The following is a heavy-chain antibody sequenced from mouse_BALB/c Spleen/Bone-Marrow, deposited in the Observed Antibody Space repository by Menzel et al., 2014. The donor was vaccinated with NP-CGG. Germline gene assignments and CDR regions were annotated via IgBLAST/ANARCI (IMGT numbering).Heavy chain of an antibody. Sequence: VQLQQSGTVLARPGASMKMSCKASDYTFTSYRMHWLKQRPGQGLKWIGAIYPGNSDTSYNQKFKGKAELTAVTSTSTAYMDLSSLTNEDSAVYYCTLAYFGQGDWFFDVWGAGTTVTVSS. V-gene: IGHV1-5*01. D-gene: IGHD2-10*01. CDR1: DYTFTSYR. CDR3: TLAYFGQGDWFFDV. J-gene: IGHJ1*01. CDR2: IYPGNSDT.